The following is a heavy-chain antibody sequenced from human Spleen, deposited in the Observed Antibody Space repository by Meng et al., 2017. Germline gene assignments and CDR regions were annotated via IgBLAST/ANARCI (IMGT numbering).Heavy chain of an antibody. V-gene: IGHV1-2*06. Sequence: QVQLGQSGAEVKKPGASVKVSCKASGYTFTGYYMHWVRQAPEQGLEWMGRINPNSGGTNYAQKFQGRVTMTRDTSISTAYMELSGLRSDDTAMYYCARDEDISAAGKLFGDYWGQGTLVTVSS. D-gene: IGHD6-25*01. CDR2: INPNSGGT. CDR1: GYTFTGYY. CDR3: ARDEDISAAGKLFGDY. J-gene: IGHJ4*02.